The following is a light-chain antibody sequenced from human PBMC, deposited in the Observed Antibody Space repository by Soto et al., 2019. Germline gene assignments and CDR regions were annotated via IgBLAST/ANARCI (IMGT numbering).Light chain of an antibody. CDR2: GIS. CDR1: QSVNSN. Sequence: EIVMTQSPATLAVSPGERATLSCRASQSVNSNYLAWYQQKTGQAPRLLIYGISKRAPDIPDRFSGSGSGTELTLTIRSLQHEDFATYYCQQHGQWPITFGQGTRLEI. J-gene: IGKJ5*01. CDR3: QQHGQWPIT. V-gene: IGKV3D-15*01.